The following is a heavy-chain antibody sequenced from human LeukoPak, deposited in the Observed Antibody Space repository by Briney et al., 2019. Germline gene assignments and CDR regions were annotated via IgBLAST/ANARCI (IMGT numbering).Heavy chain of an antibody. Sequence: PGGSLTLTCAASGLTFSSYSMNWIRQAPGKGLEWVSSISSSSSYIYYAYSVKGRFSISRDNATNSMYLQMNSLRAEDTAVYYCARAPGRVRGVIISPDVWGQGTTVTVSS. CDR1: GLTFSSYS. D-gene: IGHD3-10*01. J-gene: IGHJ6*02. V-gene: IGHV3-21*01. CDR2: ISSSSSYI. CDR3: ARAPGRVRGVIISPDV.